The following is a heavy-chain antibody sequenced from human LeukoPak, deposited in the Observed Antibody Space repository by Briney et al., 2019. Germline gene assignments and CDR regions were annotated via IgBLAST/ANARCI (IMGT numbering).Heavy chain of an antibody. CDR3: ARGVSDYVWGSYRHHFDY. V-gene: IGHV4-34*01. Sequence: SETLSLTCAVYGGSFSGYYWSWIRQPPGKGLEWIGEINHSGSTNYNPSRKSQVTISVATSKNQFSLKLSSVTAADTAVYYCARGVSDYVWGSYRHHFDYWGQGTLVTVSS. D-gene: IGHD3-16*02. CDR2: INHSGST. CDR1: GGSFSGYY. J-gene: IGHJ4*02.